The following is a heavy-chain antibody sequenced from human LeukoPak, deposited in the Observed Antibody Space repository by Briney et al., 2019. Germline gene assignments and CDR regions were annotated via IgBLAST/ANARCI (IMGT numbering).Heavy chain of an antibody. Sequence: PGESLKISCQGFGYTFTTSWIGWVRQLPGKGLEWMAIIYAGNSDTKYSPSFQGQVTISADKSISTAYLQWSSLKASDTAMYYCASLTVYSSGWSHDYWGQGTLVTVSS. CDR1: GYTFTTSW. D-gene: IGHD6-19*01. J-gene: IGHJ4*02. CDR2: IYAGNSDT. V-gene: IGHV5-51*01. CDR3: ASLTVYSSGWSHDY.